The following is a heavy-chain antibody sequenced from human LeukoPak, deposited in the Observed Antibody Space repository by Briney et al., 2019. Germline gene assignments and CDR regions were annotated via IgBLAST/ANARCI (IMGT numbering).Heavy chain of an antibody. J-gene: IGHJ1*01. CDR2: IHHSGNRFESGST. D-gene: IGHD6-25*01. CDR3: ARNASSGFFND. CDR1: GSSIINTYY. V-gene: IGHV4-28*01. Sequence: SETLSLTCTVSGSSIINTYYWGWVRQSPGKGLEWIGSIHHSGNRFESGSTHYNPSLRSQVTVSADTSKNQFSLTLTSVTAADTAVYFCARNASSGFFNDWGQGILVTVSS.